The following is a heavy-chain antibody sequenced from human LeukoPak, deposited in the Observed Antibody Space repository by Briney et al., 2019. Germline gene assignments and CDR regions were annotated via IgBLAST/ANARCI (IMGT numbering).Heavy chain of an antibody. CDR3: ATYRQVLLPFES. J-gene: IGHJ4*02. CDR1: GFTFSSYS. V-gene: IGHV3-21*04. D-gene: IGHD2-8*02. CDR2: IFPSGGEI. Sequence: GGSLRLSCAASGFTFSSYSMNWVRQTPGKGLEWVSSIFPSGGEIHYADSVRGRFTISRDNSKSTLSLQMNSLRAEDTAIYYCATYRQVLLPFESWGQGTLVTVSS.